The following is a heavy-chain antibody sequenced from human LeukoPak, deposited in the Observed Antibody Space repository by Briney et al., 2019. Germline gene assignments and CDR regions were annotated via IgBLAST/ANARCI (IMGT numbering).Heavy chain of an antibody. CDR3: ARLAAQRAFDI. V-gene: IGHV4-59*05. CDR2: IYYSGST. J-gene: IGHJ3*02. CDR1: GGSISGSH. Sequence: SETLSLTCTVSGGSISGSHWSWIRQPPGKGLEWIGSIYYSGSTYYNPSLKSRVTISVDTSKNQFSLKLSSVTAADTAVYYCARLAAQRAFDIWGQGTMVTVSS. D-gene: IGHD2-2*01.